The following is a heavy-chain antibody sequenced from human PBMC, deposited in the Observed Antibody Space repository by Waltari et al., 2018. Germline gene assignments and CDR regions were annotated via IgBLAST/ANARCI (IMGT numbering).Heavy chain of an antibody. CDR2: INPNSGGT. CDR1: GYTFTGYY. CDR3: AREGGIAAAVDY. Sequence: SCKASGYTFTGYYMHWVRQAPGQGLEWMGWINPNSGGTNYAQKFQGRVTMTRDTSISTAYMELSRLRSDDTAVYYCAREGGIAAAVDYWGQGTLVTVSS. D-gene: IGHD6-13*01. J-gene: IGHJ4*02. V-gene: IGHV1-2*02.